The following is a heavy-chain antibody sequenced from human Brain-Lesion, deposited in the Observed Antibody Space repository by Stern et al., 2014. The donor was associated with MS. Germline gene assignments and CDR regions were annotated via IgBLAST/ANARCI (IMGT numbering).Heavy chain of an antibody. CDR2: IFNSGST. D-gene: IGHD2-2*01. Sequence: QMQLVQSGPGLVKPSQTLSLSCTVSGGSISSGGYYWSWIRQPAGKGLEWIGRIFNSGSTSYKPSLKSRVTISIDTSKNQFSLRLTSMTAADTAVYYCARGRVVPGFQYYATDVWGQGTTVIVSS. J-gene: IGHJ6*02. V-gene: IGHV4-61*02. CDR1: GGSISSGGYY. CDR3: ARGRVVPGFQYYATDV.